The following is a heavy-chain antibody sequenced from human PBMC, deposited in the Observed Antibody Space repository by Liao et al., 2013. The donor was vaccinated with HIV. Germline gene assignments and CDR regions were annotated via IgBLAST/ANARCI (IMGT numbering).Heavy chain of an antibody. V-gene: IGHV4-39*07. Sequence: QVQLQESGPGLVKPSQTLSLTCTVSGGSISSGSYYWGWIRQPPGKGLEWIGSIYYSGSTYYNPSLKSRVTISVDTSKNQFSLKLNSVTAADTAVYYCARGGSLSTPFKDAFHVWAKGQGSPSLQ. CDR2: IYYSGST. CDR1: GGSISSGSYY. D-gene: IGHD4-23*01. J-gene: IGHJ3*01. CDR3: ARGGSLSTPFKDAFHV.